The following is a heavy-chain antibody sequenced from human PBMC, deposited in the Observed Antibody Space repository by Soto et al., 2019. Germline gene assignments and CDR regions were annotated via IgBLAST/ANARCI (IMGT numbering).Heavy chain of an antibody. J-gene: IGHJ3*02. CDR2: ISGSGGNT. Sequence: GGSLRLSCAASGFTFSSYAMSWVRQAPGKGLEWVSAISGSGGNTYYADSVKGRFTISRDNSRNTLYLQMNSLRAEDTAVYYCAKKVRRGGRSLDIRGQGTMVTGS. D-gene: IGHD3-10*01. CDR3: AKKVRRGGRSLDI. CDR1: GFTFSSYA. V-gene: IGHV3-23*01.